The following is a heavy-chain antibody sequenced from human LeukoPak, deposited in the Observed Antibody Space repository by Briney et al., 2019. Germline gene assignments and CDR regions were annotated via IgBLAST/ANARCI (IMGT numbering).Heavy chain of an antibody. J-gene: IGHJ4*02. CDR3: VRHPWRMGSRDYNFDY. CDR1: GGSSSSYY. V-gene: IGHV4-59*08. D-gene: IGHD3-16*01. CDR2: IYYSGST. Sequence: SETLSLTCTVSGGSSSSYYWSWIRQPPGKGLEWIGHIYYSGSTNYNPSLKGRVTISVDTSKNQFSLKMTSVTAADTAVYYCVRHPWRMGSRDYNFDYWGQGTLVTVSS.